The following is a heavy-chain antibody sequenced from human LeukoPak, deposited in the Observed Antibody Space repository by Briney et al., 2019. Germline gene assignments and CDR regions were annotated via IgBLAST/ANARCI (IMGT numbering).Heavy chain of an antibody. J-gene: IGHJ6*03. CDR2: IKQDGSEK. Sequence: GGSLRLSCAASGFTFSSYWMSWVRQAPGKGLEWVANIKQDGSEKYYVDSVKGRFTISRDNAKNSLYLQMNSLRAEDTAVYYCARDLHYYYYYMDVWGKGTTVTISS. V-gene: IGHV3-7*01. CDR3: ARDLHYYYYYMDV. CDR1: GFTFSSYW.